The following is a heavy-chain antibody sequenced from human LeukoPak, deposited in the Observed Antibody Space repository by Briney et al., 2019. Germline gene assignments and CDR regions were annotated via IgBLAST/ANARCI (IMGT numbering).Heavy chain of an antibody. V-gene: IGHV4-34*01. D-gene: IGHD6-13*01. Sequence: SETLSLTCAVYGGSFSGYYWSWIRQPPGKGLEWIGEINHSGSTNYNPSLKSRVTISVDTSKNQFSLKLSSVTAADTAVYYCAREGYSSSWYGGRAFDIWGQGTMVTVSS. J-gene: IGHJ3*02. CDR2: INHSGST. CDR3: AREGYSSSWYGGRAFDI. CDR1: GGSFSGYY.